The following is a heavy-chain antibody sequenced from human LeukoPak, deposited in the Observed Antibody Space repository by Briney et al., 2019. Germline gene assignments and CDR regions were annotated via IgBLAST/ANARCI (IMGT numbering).Heavy chain of an antibody. CDR1: GYTFTGYY. CDR2: INPNSGGT. CDR3: ARGDYYGSIVTAP. J-gene: IGHJ5*02. D-gene: IGHD3-10*01. V-gene: IGHV1-2*02. Sequence: GASVRVSCKASGYTFTGYYMHWVRQAPGQGLEWMGWINPNSGGTNYAQKFQGRVTMTRDTSISTAYMELNNLRSDDTAVFYCARGDYYGSIVTAPWGQGTLVTVSS.